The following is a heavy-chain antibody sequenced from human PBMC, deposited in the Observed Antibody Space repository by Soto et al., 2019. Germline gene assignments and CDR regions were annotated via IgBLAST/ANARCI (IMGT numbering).Heavy chain of an antibody. Sequence: PSETLSLTSSVYGGSFSCYYCIWIRQPPGKGLEWIGELNESGGTNYNASLKSRASISLDTSNNQFSLKLSSVTAADTAVYYCARGRGAVQHWGQGTLVTVSS. V-gene: IGHV4-34*01. CDR3: ARGRGAVQH. J-gene: IGHJ1*01. CDR1: GGSFSCYY. D-gene: IGHD3-10*01. CDR2: LNESGGT.